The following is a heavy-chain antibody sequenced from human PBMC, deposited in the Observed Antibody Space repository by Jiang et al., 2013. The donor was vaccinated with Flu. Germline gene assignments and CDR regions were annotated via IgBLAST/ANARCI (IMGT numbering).Heavy chain of an antibody. CDR2: ISSSGGST. J-gene: IGHJ4*02. V-gene: IGHV3-23*01. CDR3: AGALEGDY. CDR1: GFTFSSYA. Sequence: VQLLESGGGLVQPGGSLRLSCAASGFTFSSYAMTWVRQAPGKGLEWVSTISSSGGSTYYADSVKGRFTISRDNSKNTLYLQMNSLRAEDTAVYYCAGALEGDYWGQGTLVTVSS.